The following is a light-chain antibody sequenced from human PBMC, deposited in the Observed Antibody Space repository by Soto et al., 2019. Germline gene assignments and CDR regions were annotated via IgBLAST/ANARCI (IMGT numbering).Light chain of an antibody. CDR3: QQYNYYSAT. CDR1: QSISNW. CDR2: KAS. J-gene: IGKJ1*01. V-gene: IGKV1-5*03. Sequence: DIHMTQSPSTLSASVGDRVTITCRASQSISNWLAWYQQKPGKAPKLLVYKASSLESGVPSRFSGSGSGTEFTLTISSLQPDDFATYYCQQYNYYSATFGQGTKVEIK.